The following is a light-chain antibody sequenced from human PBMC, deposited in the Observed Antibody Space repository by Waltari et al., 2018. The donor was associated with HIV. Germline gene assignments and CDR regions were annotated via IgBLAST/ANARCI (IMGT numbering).Light chain of an antibody. V-gene: IGKV4-1*01. Sequence: DIVMTQSPDSLAVSLGERETINCKSSQRVLYSSSNDNYLACFQQQPAHRPLLLLSWASTREYGVPARFSGSGSGTAFTFPIISLQAADVSIYYCQQYYSSPLTFGAGTKVEIK. J-gene: IGKJ4*01. CDR3: QQYYSSPLT. CDR1: QRVLYSSSNDNY. CDR2: WAS.